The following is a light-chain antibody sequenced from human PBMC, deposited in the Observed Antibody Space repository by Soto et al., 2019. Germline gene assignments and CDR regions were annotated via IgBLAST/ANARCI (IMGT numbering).Light chain of an antibody. V-gene: IGKV3-15*01. CDR3: QQYNNWPPWT. CDR1: QSVSSN. Sequence: EIVMTQSPATLSVSPGERATLSCRASQSVSSNLAWYQQKPGQAPRLLIYGASTRATGIPARSSGSGSGTEFTLTFSSLQSEDFAVYYCQQYNNWPPWTFGQGTKVEIK. CDR2: GAS. J-gene: IGKJ1*01.